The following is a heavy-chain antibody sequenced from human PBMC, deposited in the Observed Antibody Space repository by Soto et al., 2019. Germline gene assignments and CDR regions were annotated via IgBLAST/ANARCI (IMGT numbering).Heavy chain of an antibody. CDR1: GASISSGAYF. V-gene: IGHV4-30-4*01. J-gene: IGHJ4*02. CDR3: AREKGYISGPKNFDY. Sequence: SETLSLTCTVSGASISSGAYFWSWIRQSPGKGLQWIGYIYDSGSSYYNPSLKSRVTMSVDTSKNQFSLKLSSVTAADTAVYYCAREKGYISGPKNFDYWGQGTLVTVSS. D-gene: IGHD5-12*01. CDR2: IYDSGSS.